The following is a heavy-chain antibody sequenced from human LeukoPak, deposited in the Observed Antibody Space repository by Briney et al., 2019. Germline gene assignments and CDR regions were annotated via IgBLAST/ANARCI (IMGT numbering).Heavy chain of an antibody. CDR2: INGDGSTT. CDR1: GFTFSSYW. V-gene: IGHV3-74*01. CDR3: VREGGGSFLDSFDI. D-gene: IGHD2-15*01. J-gene: IGHJ3*02. Sequence: PGGSLRLSCAASGFTFSSYWMHWVRQAPGKGLVWVSRINGDGSTTTYADSVKGRFTVSRDNPKNTLYLQMNSLRVEDTAVYYCVREGGGSFLDSFDIWGQGKLVTVSS.